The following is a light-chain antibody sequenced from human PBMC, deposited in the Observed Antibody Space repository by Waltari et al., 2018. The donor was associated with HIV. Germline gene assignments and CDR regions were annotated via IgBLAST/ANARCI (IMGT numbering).Light chain of an antibody. CDR1: QTLVYRDGNTY. CDR2: RVS. J-gene: IGKJ4*01. V-gene: IGKV2-30*01. CDR3: MQGTHWPPT. Sequence: DVVTTQSPPPLPVPLVQPAPISCRANQTLVYRDGNTYLNWFQQRPGHSPRRLLYRVSNRDSGLPDRFSGSGSGTDFTLQSSRVEAEDVGVYYCMQGTHWPPTFGGGTKVEIK.